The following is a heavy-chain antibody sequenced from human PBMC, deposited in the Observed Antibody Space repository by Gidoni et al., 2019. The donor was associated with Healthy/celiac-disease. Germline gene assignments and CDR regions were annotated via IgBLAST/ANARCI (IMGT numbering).Heavy chain of an antibody. V-gene: IGHV4-59*01. CDR3: ARGGYCSSTSCYSFGSNYYFDY. CDR2: IYYSGST. Sequence: QVQLQESGPGLVKPSETLSLTCTVSGGSISSYYWSWIRQPPGKGLEWIGYIYYSGSTNYNPSLKSRVTISVDTSKNQFSLKLSSVTAADTAVYYCARGGYCSSTSCYSFGSNYYFDYWGQGTLVTVSS. D-gene: IGHD2-2*01. CDR1: GGSISSYY. J-gene: IGHJ4*02.